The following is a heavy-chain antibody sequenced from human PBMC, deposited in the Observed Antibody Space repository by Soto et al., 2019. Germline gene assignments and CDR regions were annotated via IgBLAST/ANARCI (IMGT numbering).Heavy chain of an antibody. CDR1: GGPFSGFF. Sequence: SETLSLTCAVSGGPFSGFFWGWIRQPPGKGLEWIGEVNHGGSTNYNPSLKSRVTISVDTSKNQFSLKLSSVTAADTAVYYCARGSHDILTGYYIGAVFDYWGQGTLVTVSS. D-gene: IGHD3-9*01. V-gene: IGHV4-34*01. J-gene: IGHJ4*02. CDR3: ARGSHDILTGYYIGAVFDY. CDR2: VNHGGST.